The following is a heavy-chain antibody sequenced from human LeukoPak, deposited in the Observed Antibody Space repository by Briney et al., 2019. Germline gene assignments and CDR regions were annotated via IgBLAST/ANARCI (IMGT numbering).Heavy chain of an antibody. V-gene: IGHV4-4*09. CDR1: GGSISSYY. Sequence: SETLSLTCTVSGGSISSYYWNWIRQPPGKGLEWIGYIYTSGSTNYNPSLKSRVTISVDTSKNQFSLKLSSVTAADTAVYYCARHSVQLWKPDAFDIWGQGTMVTVSS. J-gene: IGHJ3*02. CDR3: ARHSVQLWKPDAFDI. D-gene: IGHD5-18*01. CDR2: IYTSGST.